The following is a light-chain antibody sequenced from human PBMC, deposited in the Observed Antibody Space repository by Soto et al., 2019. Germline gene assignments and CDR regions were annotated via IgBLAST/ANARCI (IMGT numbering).Light chain of an antibody. Sequence: DIQMTQSPSSLSASVGDRVTITCRASQSISSYLNWYKQKPGKAPKLLIYAASSLQSGVPSRFSGSGSGTDFTLTISSLQPEDFATYYCQQSYSTPYNFVHGTKLEIK. V-gene: IGKV1-39*01. CDR1: QSISSY. CDR3: QQSYSTPYN. CDR2: AAS. J-gene: IGKJ2*01.